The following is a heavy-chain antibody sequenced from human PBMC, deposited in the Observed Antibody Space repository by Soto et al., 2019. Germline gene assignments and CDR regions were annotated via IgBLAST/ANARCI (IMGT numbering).Heavy chain of an antibody. V-gene: IGHV4-61*01. D-gene: IGHD6-19*01. CDR2: MYNSGST. CDR3: ATVSSGWYYFDY. Sequence: QVQLQESGPGLVKPSETLSLTCTVSGGSVSSGSYYWSWIRQPPGKGLEWIGYMYNSGSTNYNPSLKSRVIISVDTSKNQFSLKLSSVTAADTAVYYCATVSSGWYYFDYWGQGTLVTVSS. J-gene: IGHJ4*02. CDR1: GGSVSSGSYY.